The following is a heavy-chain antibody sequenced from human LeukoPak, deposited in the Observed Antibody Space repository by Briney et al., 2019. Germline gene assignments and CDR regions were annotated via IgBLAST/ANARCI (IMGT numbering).Heavy chain of an antibody. CDR2: ISSSSSYI. CDR1: GFTFITYS. CDR3: ARSPYYYDSSGYYVD. J-gene: IGHJ4*02. D-gene: IGHD3-22*01. Sequence: GGSLRFSCAASGFTFITYSMNWVPQAPGKGLEWPSSISSSSSYIYYADSVKGGFTISRDNAKNSLYLQMNSLRAEDTAVYYCARSPYYYDSSGYYVDWGQGTLVTVSS. V-gene: IGHV3-21*01.